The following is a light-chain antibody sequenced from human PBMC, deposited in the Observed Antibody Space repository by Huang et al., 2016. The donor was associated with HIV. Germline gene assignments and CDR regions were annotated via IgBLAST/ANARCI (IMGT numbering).Light chain of an antibody. CDR2: AAS. V-gene: IGKV1-39*01. J-gene: IGKJ1*01. Sequence: DIQMTQSPSSLSASVGDRVIITCRARQSISSYLNWYQQKPGKAPKLLIYAASSLQSGVPSRFSGSGSVTDFTLTISSLQPEDFGTYYCQQTYSTPWTFGQGTKVEIK. CDR1: QSISSY. CDR3: QQTYSTPWT.